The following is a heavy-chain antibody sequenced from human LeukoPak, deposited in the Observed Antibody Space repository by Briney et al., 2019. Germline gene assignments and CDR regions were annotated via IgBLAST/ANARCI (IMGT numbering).Heavy chain of an antibody. Sequence: GGSLRLSCAASGFTFDDYAMHWVRQAPGKGLEWVSGISWNSGSIGYADSVKGRFTISRDNAKNSLYLQMNSLRAEDTALYYCAKDIAAAGRSGMDVWGQGPTVPVSS. CDR2: ISWNSGSI. V-gene: IGHV3-9*01. CDR1: GFTFDDYA. CDR3: AKDIAAAGRSGMDV. J-gene: IGHJ6*02. D-gene: IGHD6-13*01.